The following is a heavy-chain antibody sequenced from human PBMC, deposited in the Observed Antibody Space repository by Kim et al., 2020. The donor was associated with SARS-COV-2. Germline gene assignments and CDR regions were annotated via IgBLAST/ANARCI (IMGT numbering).Heavy chain of an antibody. CDR3: ARDIRYSGFHDAFDI. D-gene: IGHD1-26*01. J-gene: IGHJ3*02. Sequence: PSLKSRVTISVDTSKNQFSLKLSSVTAADTAVYYCARDIRYSGFHDAFDIWGQGTMVTVSS. V-gene: IGHV4-59*01.